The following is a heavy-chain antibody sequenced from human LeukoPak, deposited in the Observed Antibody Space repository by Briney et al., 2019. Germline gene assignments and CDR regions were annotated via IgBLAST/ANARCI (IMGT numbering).Heavy chain of an antibody. CDR3: ARDPGRWLQLQEVGY. Sequence: PGGSLRLSCAASGFTFSSYEMNWVCQAPGKGLEWVSYTSSSGSTIYYADSVKGRFTISRDNAKNSLYLQMNSLRAEDTAVYYCARDPGRWLQLQEVGYWGQGTLVTVSS. CDR2: TSSSGSTI. J-gene: IGHJ4*02. D-gene: IGHD5-24*01. V-gene: IGHV3-48*03. CDR1: GFTFSSYE.